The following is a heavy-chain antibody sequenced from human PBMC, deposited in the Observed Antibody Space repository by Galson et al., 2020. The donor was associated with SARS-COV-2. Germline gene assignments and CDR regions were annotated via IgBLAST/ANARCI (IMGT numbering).Heavy chain of an antibody. J-gene: IGHJ4*02. D-gene: IGHD3-22*01. CDR1: GFTFSNYV. Sequence: GGSLRLSCAASGFTFSNYVMHWVRQAPGKGLEWVAVISYDGSDKYYADSVKGRITISRDTSKNTLFLEMNSLRAEDTAVYYCAKWGWGDYDSGGRSPFFDYWGQGTLVTVSS. CDR3: AKWGWGDYDSGGRSPFFDY. CDR2: ISYDGSDK. V-gene: IGHV3-30*18.